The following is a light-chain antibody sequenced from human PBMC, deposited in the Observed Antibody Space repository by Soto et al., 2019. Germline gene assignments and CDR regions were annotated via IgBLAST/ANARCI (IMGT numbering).Light chain of an antibody. CDR1: RSDVGGYTY. V-gene: IGLV2-14*01. CDR3: SSYTSSNTVI. J-gene: IGLJ2*01. Sequence: QSALTHPASVSGSPGQSIAISCTGTRSDVGGYTYVSWYQQHPGKAPKLMIYDVSARPSGVSNRFSGSKSDNTASLTISGLQAEDEADYYWSSYTSSNTVIFGGGTKLTVL. CDR2: DVS.